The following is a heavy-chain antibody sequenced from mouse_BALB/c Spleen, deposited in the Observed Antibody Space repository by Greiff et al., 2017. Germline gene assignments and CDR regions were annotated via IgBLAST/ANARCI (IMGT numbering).Heavy chain of an antibody. CDR2: ILPGSGST. D-gene: IGHD3-3*01. CDR3: AREGIPCAY. CDR1: GYTFSSYW. Sequence: QVQLKQSGAELMKPGASVKISCKATGYTFSSYWIEWVKQRPGHGLEWIGEILPGSGSTNYNEKFKGKATFTADTSSNTAYMQLSSLTSEDSAVYYCAREGIPCAYWGQGTLVTVSA. J-gene: IGHJ3*01. V-gene: IGHV1-9*01.